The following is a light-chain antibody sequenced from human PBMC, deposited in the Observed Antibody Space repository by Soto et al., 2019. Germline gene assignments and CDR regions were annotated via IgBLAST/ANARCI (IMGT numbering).Light chain of an antibody. V-gene: IGLV2-14*01. Sequence: QSALTQPVSVSGSPGQSITISCAGTSSDIGGYNYVSWYQQHPGKAPKVMIYEVSNRPSGVSNRFSGSKSGNTASLTISGLQSEDEADYYCAAWDDSLNGHVVFGGGTKLTVL. CDR1: SSDIGGYNY. J-gene: IGLJ2*01. CDR2: EVS. CDR3: AAWDDSLNGHVV.